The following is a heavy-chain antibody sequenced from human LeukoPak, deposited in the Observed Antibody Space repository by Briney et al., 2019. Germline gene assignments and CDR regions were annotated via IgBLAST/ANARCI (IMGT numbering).Heavy chain of an antibody. CDR3: ARCATFGGVINYFDY. D-gene: IGHD3-16*01. J-gene: IGHJ4*02. Sequence: PSQTLSLTCTVSGGSLSSGSYYWSWIRQPAGKGLEWIGRIYTSGSTNYNPSLKSRVTISVDTSKNQFSLRLSSVTAADTAVYYCARCATFGGVINYFDYWGQGTLVTVSS. CDR1: GGSLSSGSYY. V-gene: IGHV4-61*02. CDR2: IYTSGST.